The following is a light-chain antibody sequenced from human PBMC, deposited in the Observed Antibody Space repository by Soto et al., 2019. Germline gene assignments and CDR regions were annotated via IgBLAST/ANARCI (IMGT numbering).Light chain of an antibody. CDR2: VND. CDR1: DSNIGAGYV. J-gene: IGLJ3*02. CDR3: QSYASSLSGLV. Sequence: QSVLTQPPSVSGAPGQRVTISCTGSDSNIGAGYVVHWYQQLPGTAPTLLSSVNDKRPSGVPDRFSGSTSGTSASLAITGLQAAYEADYYCQSYASSLSGLVFGGGTKLTVL. V-gene: IGLV1-40*01.